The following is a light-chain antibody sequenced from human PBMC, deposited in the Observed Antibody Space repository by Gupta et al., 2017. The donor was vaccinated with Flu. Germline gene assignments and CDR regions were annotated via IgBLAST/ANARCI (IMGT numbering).Light chain of an antibody. CDR2: GAL. Sequence: DIQMTQFPSSLSASVGDTVTITCRASQSISSYLNWYQQTPGKAPKLLIFGALTLQSGVPSRFSGSGSGTDFTLTINRLQPEDFATYYCQQSDHTPETFGQGTKVEVK. J-gene: IGKJ1*01. CDR3: QQSDHTPET. V-gene: IGKV1-39*01. CDR1: QSISSY.